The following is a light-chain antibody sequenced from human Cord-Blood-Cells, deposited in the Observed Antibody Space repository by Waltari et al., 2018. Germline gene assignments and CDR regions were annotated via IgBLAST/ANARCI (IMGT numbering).Light chain of an antibody. V-gene: IGLV2-14*03. CDR1: SRDVGGFNY. CDR2: DVS. CDR3: RSYTSSSTGV. Sequence: QSALTPPAAVSGSPGQSITISCTGTSRDVGGFNYVYWYQQHPGKAPKLMIYDVSNLPSGVSNRFSGSKSGNTASLTISGLQAEDEADYYCRSYTSSSTGVFGAGTKLTVL. J-gene: IGLJ3*02.